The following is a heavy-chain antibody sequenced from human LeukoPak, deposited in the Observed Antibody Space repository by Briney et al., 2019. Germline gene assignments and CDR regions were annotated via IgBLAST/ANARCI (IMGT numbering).Heavy chain of an antibody. CDR1: GYTFTNYG. Sequence: GASVKVSCKASGYTFTNYGITWVRQAPGQGLEWMGWISPYKGNTNYAQKVQGRVTMTTDTSTSTVYMELRSLRSDDTAVYYCARDVAAAGTELDYWGQGTLVTVSS. D-gene: IGHD6-13*01. V-gene: IGHV1-18*01. J-gene: IGHJ4*02. CDR3: ARDVAAAGTELDY. CDR2: ISPYKGNT.